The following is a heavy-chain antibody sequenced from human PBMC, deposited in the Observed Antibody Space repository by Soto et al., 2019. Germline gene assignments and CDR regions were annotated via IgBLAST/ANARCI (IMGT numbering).Heavy chain of an antibody. J-gene: IGHJ4*02. V-gene: IGHV1-18*01. D-gene: IGHD7-27*01. CDR1: GYIFNNYG. CDR3: ARRTLGSAIGIGDY. Sequence: QIQLVQSGAEVKVPGASVKVSCRASGYIFNNYGITWVRQAPGQGLEWMGFITADNGDTKFAEKRQGRVSMTTDTSTNTAYMELRNLRSDDTALYYCARRTLGSAIGIGDYWGQGTLVTVSS. CDR2: ITADNGDT.